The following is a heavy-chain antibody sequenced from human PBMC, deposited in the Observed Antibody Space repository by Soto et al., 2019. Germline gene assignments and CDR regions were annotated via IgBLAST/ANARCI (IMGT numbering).Heavy chain of an antibody. CDR1: AVIFNGYP. J-gene: IGHJ4*02. CDR3: AMAGGNCYERTSYFGD. CDR2: ISGTGSTT. D-gene: IGHD2-15*01. V-gene: IGHV3-23*01. Sequence: MRLPWTAAAVIFNGYPRSSFRQAPKKGLERVSSISGTGSTTFYAASVMGRFTFSRDNSRNTLDLQMNSLVAEDTPAYYWAMAGGNCYERTSYFGDWRQGALVTVS.